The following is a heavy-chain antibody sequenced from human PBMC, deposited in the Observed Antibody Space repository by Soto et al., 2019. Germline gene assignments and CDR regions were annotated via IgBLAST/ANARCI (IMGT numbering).Heavy chain of an antibody. J-gene: IGHJ6*02. CDR2: IIPMSDTS. D-gene: IGHD3-16*01. CDR1: GRTFSHYA. Sequence: QVHLVQSGAEVKKPGSSVKVSCKVSGRTFSHYAISWVRQAPGQGLEWMGGIIPMSDTSNYAQKFQDRITVTADESTSTAYMVVMSMKSDATAGYCCARDNRGGAWMSTGQSDYGVDVWGQGTIVTVS. CDR3: ARDNRGGAWMSTGQSDYGVDV. V-gene: IGHV1-69*12.